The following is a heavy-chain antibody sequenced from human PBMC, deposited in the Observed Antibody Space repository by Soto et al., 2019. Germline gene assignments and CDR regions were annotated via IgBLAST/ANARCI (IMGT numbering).Heavy chain of an antibody. CDR2: INPSGGST. D-gene: IGHD4-4*01. CDR3: ASQITTGGDYYGMDV. J-gene: IGHJ6*02. Sequence: ASVKVSCKASGYTFTSYYMHWVRQAPGQGLEWMGIINPSGGSTSYAQKFQGRVTMTRDTSTSTVYMELSSLRSEDTAVYYCASQITTGGDYYGMDVWGQGTTVTVSS. CDR1: GYTFTSYY. V-gene: IGHV1-46*01.